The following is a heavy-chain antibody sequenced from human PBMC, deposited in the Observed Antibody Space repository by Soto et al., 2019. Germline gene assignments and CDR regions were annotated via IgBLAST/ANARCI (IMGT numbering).Heavy chain of an antibody. J-gene: IGHJ4*02. D-gene: IGHD5-12*01. Sequence: QVQVLQSGAEVKKPGASVKVSCKTSGYTFTNHPMQWVRQAPGQGFEWMGGINPNSGDTNYAQKFQGRVTMARDTSISTAYMELRRLRSDDTAVYYCAREGYTGYGNFDYWGQGTLVTVSS. CDR3: AREGYTGYGNFDY. V-gene: IGHV1-2*02. CDR2: INPNSGDT. CDR1: GYTFTNHP.